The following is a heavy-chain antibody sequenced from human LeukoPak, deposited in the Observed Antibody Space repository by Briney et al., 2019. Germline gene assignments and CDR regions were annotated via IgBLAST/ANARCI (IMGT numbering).Heavy chain of an antibody. V-gene: IGHV4-34*01. CDR2: INHSGST. CDR3: ARGPGTWYYY. D-gene: IGHD6-13*01. J-gene: IGHJ4*02. CDR1: GGSINTYY. Sequence: SETLSLTCTVSGGSINTYYWSWIRQPPGKGLEWIGEINHSGSTNYNPSLKSRVTISIDTSKNQFSLKLSSVTAADTAVYYCARGPGTWYYYWGQGTLVTVSS.